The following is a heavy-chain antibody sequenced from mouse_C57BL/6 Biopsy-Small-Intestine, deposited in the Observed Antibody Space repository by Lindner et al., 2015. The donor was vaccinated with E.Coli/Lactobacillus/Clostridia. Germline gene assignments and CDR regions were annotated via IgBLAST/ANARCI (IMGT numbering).Heavy chain of an antibody. J-gene: IGHJ4*01. CDR3: VIYFYGSSSYYAMDY. CDR2: IYPRSGNT. CDR1: GYTFTSYG. V-gene: IGHV1-81*01. Sequence: VQLQESGAELARPGASVKLSCKASGYTFTSYGISWVKQRTGQGLEWIGEIYPRSGNTYYNEKFKGKATLTADKSSSTAYMELRSLTSEDSAVYFCVIYFYGSSSYYAMDYRGQGTSVTVSS. D-gene: IGHD1-1*01.